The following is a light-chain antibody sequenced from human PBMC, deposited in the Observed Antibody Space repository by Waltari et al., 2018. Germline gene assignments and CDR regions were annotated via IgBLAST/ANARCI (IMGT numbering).Light chain of an antibody. Sequence: EIVLTKPPGPLSSSPGERATLSSRASQSVTSISLTWYQQKRGQTPRLLIYGSSTRATGIPDRFSGSGSGTDFTLTINRVEPEDFAVYYCQQYDGLVVTFGGGTTV. CDR1: QSVTSIS. J-gene: IGKJ4*01. V-gene: IGKV3-20*01. CDR2: GSS. CDR3: QQYDGLVVT.